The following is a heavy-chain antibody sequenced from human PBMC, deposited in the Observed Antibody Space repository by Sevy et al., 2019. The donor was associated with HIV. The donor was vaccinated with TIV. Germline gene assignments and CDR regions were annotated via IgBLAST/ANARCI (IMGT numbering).Heavy chain of an antibody. J-gene: IGHJ4*02. D-gene: IGHD3-22*01. CDR3: ARGGYYYDNAAYYAFDS. V-gene: IGHV3-7*01. CDR1: GFTFSDYW. CDR2: IKQDGSKK. Sequence: GGSLRLSCAASGFTFSDYWMSWVRQAPEKGLEWVANIKQDGSKKYYVDSVKGRFTISRDNSKNTLYLQMNNVRVEDTAVYYCARGGYYYDNAAYYAFDSWGQGTLVTVSS.